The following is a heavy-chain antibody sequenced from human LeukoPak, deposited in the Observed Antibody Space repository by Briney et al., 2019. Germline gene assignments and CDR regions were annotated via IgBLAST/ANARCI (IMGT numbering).Heavy chain of an antibody. J-gene: IGHJ6*02. D-gene: IGHD5-12*01. CDR3: ARSAYLHYYYAVDV. CDR1: GGSISSGDYY. CDR2: TYYNANT. V-gene: IGHV4-30-4*01. Sequence: PSQTLSLTCTVSGGSISSGDYYWSWIRQPPGKGLEWIGYTYYNANTYFNPSLKSRLTISIDTSKNQFSLKLTSVTAADTAVYFCARSAYLHYYYAVDVWGQGTTVTVSS.